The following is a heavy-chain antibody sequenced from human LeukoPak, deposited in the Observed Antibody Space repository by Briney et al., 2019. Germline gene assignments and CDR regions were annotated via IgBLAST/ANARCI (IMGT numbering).Heavy chain of an antibody. CDR3: ARQGIALVRGVKQYYFDY. CDR1: GDSISSSSHY. J-gene: IGHJ4*02. D-gene: IGHD3-10*01. CDR2: IFYSGIT. V-gene: IGHV4-39*01. Sequence: SETLSLTCTVSGDSISSSSHYCGWIRQSPGKGLEWIGTIFYSGITSYNPSLKSRVTISVDQAKNQFSLKLTSVTAADTAVYYCARQGIALVRGVKQYYFDYWGQGALVTVSS.